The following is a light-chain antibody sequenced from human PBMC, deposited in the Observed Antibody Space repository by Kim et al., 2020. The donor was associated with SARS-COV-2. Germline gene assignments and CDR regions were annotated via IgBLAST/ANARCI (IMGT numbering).Light chain of an antibody. CDR2: QDN. CDR3: QAWDSSTVV. CDR1: KLGDKY. J-gene: IGLJ2*01. V-gene: IGLV3-1*01. Sequence: VYPGQTASITCSGDKLGDKYACWYQQKPGQSPVLVIYQDNKRPSGIPERFSGSNSRNTATLTISGTQAMDEADYYCQAWDSSTVVFGGGTQLTVL.